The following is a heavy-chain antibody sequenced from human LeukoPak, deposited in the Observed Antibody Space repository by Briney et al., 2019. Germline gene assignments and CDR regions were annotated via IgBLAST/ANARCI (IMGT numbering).Heavy chain of an antibody. J-gene: IGHJ5*02. V-gene: IGHV4-61*01. CDR1: GGSISSSSYY. D-gene: IGHD1-26*01. Sequence: SETLSLTCTVSGGSISSSSYYWSWIRQPPGKGLEWIGYIYYTGSTSYNPSLKSRVTMSLDASKNQFSLELNSVTPADTAVYYCARGGNYWPQWWFDPWGRGTLVSVSS. CDR2: IYYTGST. CDR3: ARGGNYWPQWWFDP.